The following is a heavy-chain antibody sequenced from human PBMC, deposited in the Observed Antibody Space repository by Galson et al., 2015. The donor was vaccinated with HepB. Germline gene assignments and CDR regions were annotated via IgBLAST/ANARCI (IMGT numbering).Heavy chain of an antibody. CDR2: IWYDGSNK. Sequence: SLRLSCAASGFTFSSYGMHWVRQAPGKGLEWVAVIWYDGSNKYYADSVKGRFTISRDNSKNTLYLQMNSLRAEDTAVYYCARAYGSGSYFPDYWGQGTLVTVSS. V-gene: IGHV3-33*01. D-gene: IGHD3-10*01. CDR3: ARAYGSGSYFPDY. J-gene: IGHJ4*02. CDR1: GFTFSSYG.